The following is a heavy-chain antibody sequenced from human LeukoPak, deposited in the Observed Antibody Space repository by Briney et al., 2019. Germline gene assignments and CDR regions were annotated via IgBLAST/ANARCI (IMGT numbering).Heavy chain of an antibody. CDR3: SRDLDQYSVWYGGFGHVL. V-gene: IGHV1-18*01. D-gene: IGHD3-10*01. J-gene: IGHJ4*02. CDR1: GYTFTSYG. Sequence: ASVKVCCKAAGYTFTSYGINWVRQAPGQGREWMGWISAYNGNTNYAHKLQGRVTMTTDTATSTTYMELRSLRSGDTAVYYCSRDLDQYSVWYGGFGHVLWGQGTVL. CDR2: ISAYNGNT.